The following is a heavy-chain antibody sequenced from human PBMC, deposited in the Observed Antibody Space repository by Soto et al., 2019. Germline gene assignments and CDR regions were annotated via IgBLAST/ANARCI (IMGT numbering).Heavy chain of an antibody. Sequence: SETLSLTCTVSGASISRYYWSWIRQSPGKGLEWIGYLYNTGSTIYNPSLKSRVTISVDTSKNQFSLKLSSLTAADTAVYYCARDRDGGHNWFDPWGQGTLVTVSS. D-gene: IGHD3-10*01. V-gene: IGHV4-59*01. CDR2: LYNTGST. CDR3: ARDRDGGHNWFDP. J-gene: IGHJ5*02. CDR1: GASISRYY.